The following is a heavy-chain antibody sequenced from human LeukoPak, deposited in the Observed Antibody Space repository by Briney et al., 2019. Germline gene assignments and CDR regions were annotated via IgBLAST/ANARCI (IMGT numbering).Heavy chain of an antibody. Sequence: GSLRLSCAASGFTFSSYATSWVRQPPGKRLEWIGNIYYSGSTNYNPFFKSRVTISVDTSKNQFSLKLSSVTAADTAVYYCARGRNIGDYWGQGTQVAVSS. D-gene: IGHD5-12*01. V-gene: IGHV4-59*01. CDR3: ARGRNIGDY. J-gene: IGHJ4*02. CDR1: GFTFSSYA. CDR2: IYYSGST.